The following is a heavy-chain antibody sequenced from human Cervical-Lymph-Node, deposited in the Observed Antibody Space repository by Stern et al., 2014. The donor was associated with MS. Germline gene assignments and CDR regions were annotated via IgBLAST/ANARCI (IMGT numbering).Heavy chain of an antibody. CDR3: ARREGHAFDV. CDR2: IYPGDSHA. J-gene: IGHJ3*01. Sequence: EVQLVESGAVVQKPGESLKVSCKGSGYRFTDSWIGWVRQMPGKGLEWMGFIYPGDSHARYSPSCEGKVTFSAARSISTAYRQWSSLKASDTAIFYCARREGHAFDVWGQGTLVTVSS. D-gene: IGHD1-26*01. CDR1: GYRFTDSW. V-gene: IGHV5-51*01.